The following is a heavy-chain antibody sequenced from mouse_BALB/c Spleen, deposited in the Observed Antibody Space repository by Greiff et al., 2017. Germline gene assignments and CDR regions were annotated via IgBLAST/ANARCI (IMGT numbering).Heavy chain of an antibody. CDR1: GYSFTGYY. V-gene: IGHV1S34*01. CDR3: ARGPTGTRAMDY. D-gene: IGHD4-1*02. J-gene: IGHJ4*01. Sequence: LVKTGASVKISCKASGYSFTGYYMHWVKQSHGKSLEWIGYISCYNGATSYNQKFKGKATFTVDTSSSTAYMQFNSLTSEDSAVYYCARGPTGTRAMDYWGQGTSVTVSS. CDR2: ISCYNGAT.